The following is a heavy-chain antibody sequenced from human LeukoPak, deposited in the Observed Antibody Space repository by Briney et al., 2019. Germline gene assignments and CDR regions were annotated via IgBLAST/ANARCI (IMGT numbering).Heavy chain of an antibody. D-gene: IGHD6-19*01. CDR1: GFTFSSYG. J-gene: IGHJ4*02. CDR2: KSYDGSNK. V-gene: IGHV3-30*18. Sequence: GGSLRLSCAASGFTFSSYGMHWVRQAPGKGLEWVAVKSYDGSNKYYADSVKGRFTISRDNSKNTLYLQMNSLRAEDTAVYYCAKEGSGWYLDYWGQGTLATVSS. CDR3: AKEGSGWYLDY.